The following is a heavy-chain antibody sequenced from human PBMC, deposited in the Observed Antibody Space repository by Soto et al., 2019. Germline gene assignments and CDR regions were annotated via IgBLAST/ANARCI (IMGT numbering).Heavy chain of an antibody. CDR1: GFTVSIHY. D-gene: IGHD3-10*01. CDR3: GIHTMVRGVIMG. J-gene: IGHJ4*02. V-gene: IGHV3-53*01. Sequence: EVQLVESGGGLIQPGGSLRLSCAASGFTVSIHYMIWVRQAPGKGLEWVSVIYSGGSTYYADSVKGRFTVSGDNSKIPLVLQMRGLVDEDRSLYFCGIHTMVRGVIMGWGQGPLVTGSS. CDR2: IYSGGST.